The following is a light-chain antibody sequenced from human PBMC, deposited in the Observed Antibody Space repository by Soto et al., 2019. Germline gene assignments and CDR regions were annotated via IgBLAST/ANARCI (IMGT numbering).Light chain of an antibody. Sequence: DIVMMQSPDSLAVSLGARATISCKSSQSVLYTSNNKTYLAWYQKKPGQSPKLLIYCASTRESGVPDRFRGSGSGTEFTLTISTLQAEDAAVYYCQQYYSTPQTFGQGSYLEIK. V-gene: IGKV4-1*01. CDR3: QQYYSTPQT. CDR2: CAS. CDR1: QSVLYTSNNKTY. J-gene: IGKJ2*01.